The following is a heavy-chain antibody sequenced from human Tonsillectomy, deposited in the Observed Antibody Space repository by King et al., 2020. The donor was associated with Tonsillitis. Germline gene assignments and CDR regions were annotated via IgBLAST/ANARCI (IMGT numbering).Heavy chain of an antibody. J-gene: IGHJ3*02. CDR3: ARSPVVITLDAFDI. D-gene: IGHD3-22*01. Sequence: LQLQESGPGLVKPSETLSLTCTVSGGSISSSSYYWGWIRQPPGKGLEWIGSIYYSGSTYYNPSLKSRVTISVDTSKNQFSLKLSSVTAADTAVYYCARSPVVITLDAFDIWGQGTRVTVSS. CDR1: GGSISSSSYY. V-gene: IGHV4-39*01. CDR2: IYYSGST.